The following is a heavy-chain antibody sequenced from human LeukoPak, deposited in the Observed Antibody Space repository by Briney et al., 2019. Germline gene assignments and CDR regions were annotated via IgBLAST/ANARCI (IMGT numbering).Heavy chain of an antibody. J-gene: IGHJ4*02. CDR3: ARLHGSERYYNFRHFDY. D-gene: IGHD3-10*01. CDR1: GYSFTSYW. CDR2: IYPGYSDT. Sequence: GESLKISCKSSGYSFTSYWIGWVRQMPGKGLEWVGIIYPGYSDTRCSPSFQGKLTISADKSISTAYLQWRSLNASDTAMYYCARLHGSERYYNFRHFDYWGQGTLVTVSS. V-gene: IGHV5-51*01.